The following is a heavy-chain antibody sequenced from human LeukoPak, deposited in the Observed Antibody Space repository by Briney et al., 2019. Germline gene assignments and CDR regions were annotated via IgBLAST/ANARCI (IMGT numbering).Heavy chain of an antibody. D-gene: IGHD6-6*01. Sequence: EASVKVSCKASGGTFSSYAISWVRQAPGQGLEWMGGIIPIFGTANYAQKFQGRVTITADKSTSTAYMELSSLRSEDTAVYYCARATYSSSSCFDYWGQGALVTVSS. J-gene: IGHJ4*02. CDR2: IIPIFGTA. CDR3: ARATYSSSSCFDY. V-gene: IGHV1-69*06. CDR1: GGTFSSYA.